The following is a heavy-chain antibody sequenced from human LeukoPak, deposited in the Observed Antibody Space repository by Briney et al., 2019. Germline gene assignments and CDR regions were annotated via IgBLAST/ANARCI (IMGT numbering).Heavy chain of an antibody. CDR2: IRPNSGGT. Sequence: ASVKVSCKASGYTFGAYYMYWVRQAPGQGLEWMGWIRPNSGGTNYTQKFQGRVTMTRDTSISTAYMELSRLRSDDTAVYYCARDRDYIVWFDPWGQGTLVTVSS. CDR1: GYTFGAYY. J-gene: IGHJ5*02. D-gene: IGHD4-11*01. V-gene: IGHV1-2*02. CDR3: ARDRDYIVWFDP.